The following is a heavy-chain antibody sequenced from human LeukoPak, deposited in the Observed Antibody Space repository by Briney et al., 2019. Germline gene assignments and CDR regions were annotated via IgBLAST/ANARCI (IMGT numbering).Heavy chain of an antibody. CDR2: IYPGDSDT. D-gene: IGHD6-19*01. CDR1: GYSFTSYW. J-gene: IGHJ4*02. V-gene: IGHV5-51*01. Sequence: GESLKISCKGSGYSFTSYWIGRVRHMPGKGLEWMGIIYPGDSDTRYSLSFQGQVTISADKSISTAYLQRSSLKASDTAMYYCASGYSSGWSKLDYWGQGTLVTVSS. CDR3: ASGYSSGWSKLDY.